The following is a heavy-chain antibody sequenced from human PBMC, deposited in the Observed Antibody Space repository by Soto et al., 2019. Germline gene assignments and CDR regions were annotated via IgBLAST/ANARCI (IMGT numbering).Heavy chain of an antibody. CDR1: GFTFSSYG. Sequence: QMQLVESGGGVVQPGRSLRLSCAASGFTFSSYGMHWVRQAPGRGLEWVAVMWYDGSNENYADSVKGRFTISRDNSKNTLYRQMNSLRAEDSAVYYCARERRSLMYGMAVWGQGTTVTVSS. J-gene: IGHJ6*02. CDR2: MWYDGSNE. D-gene: IGHD2-8*01. CDR3: ARERRSLMYGMAV. V-gene: IGHV3-33*01.